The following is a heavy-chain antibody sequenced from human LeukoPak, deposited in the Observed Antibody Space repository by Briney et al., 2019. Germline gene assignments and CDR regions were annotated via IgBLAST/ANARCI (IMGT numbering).Heavy chain of an antibody. CDR3: AKDRFTMVRGVIPWFDP. V-gene: IGHV3-33*06. Sequence: PGGSLRLSCAASGSTFSSYGMHWVRQAPGKGLEWVAVIWYDGSNKYYADSVKGRFTISRDNSKNTLYLQMNSLRAEDTAVYYCAKDRFTMVRGVIPWFDPWGQGTLVTVSS. D-gene: IGHD3-10*01. CDR2: IWYDGSNK. J-gene: IGHJ5*02. CDR1: GSTFSSYG.